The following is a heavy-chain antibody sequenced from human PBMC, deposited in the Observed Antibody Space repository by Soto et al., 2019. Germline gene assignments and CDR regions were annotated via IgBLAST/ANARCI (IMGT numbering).Heavy chain of an antibody. CDR3: ARDDVRYDYYYYGMDV. D-gene: IGHD5-12*01. Sequence: QVQLVQSGAEVKKPGSSVKVSCKASGGTFSSYTISWVRQAPGQGLEWKGRIIPILGIANYAQKFQGRVTITADKSTSSAYMELSSLRSEDTAVYYCARDDVRYDYYYYGMDVWGQGTTVTVSS. CDR1: GGTFSSYT. V-gene: IGHV1-69*08. CDR2: IIPILGIA. J-gene: IGHJ6*02.